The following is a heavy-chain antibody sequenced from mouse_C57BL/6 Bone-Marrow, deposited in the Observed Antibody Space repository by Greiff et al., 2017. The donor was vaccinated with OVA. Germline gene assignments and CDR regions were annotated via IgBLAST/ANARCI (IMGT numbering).Heavy chain of an antibody. CDR1: GYTFTSYW. V-gene: IGHV1-55*01. D-gene: IGHD1-1*01. CDR2: IYPGSGST. J-gene: IGHJ4*01. Sequence: QVQLQQSGAELVKPGASVKMSCKASGYTFTSYWITWVKQRPGQGLEWIGDIYPGSGSTNYNEKFKSKATLTVDTSSSTAYMQLSSLTSEDSAVYYCARSATVVATRDAMDYWGQGTSVTVSS. CDR3: ARSATVVATRDAMDY.